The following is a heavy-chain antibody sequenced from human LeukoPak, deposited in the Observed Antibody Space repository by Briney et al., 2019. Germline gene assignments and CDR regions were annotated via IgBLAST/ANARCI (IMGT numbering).Heavy chain of an antibody. CDR3: ARDPRDTVTNPNRDY. V-gene: IGHV3-21*01. D-gene: IGHD4-11*01. J-gene: IGHJ4*02. CDR1: GFTFSSYS. CDR2: ISSSSSYI. Sequence: PGGSLRLSCAASGFTFSSYSMNWVRQAPGKGLEWVSSISSSSSYIYYADSVKGRFTISRDNAKNSLYLQMNSLRAEDTAVYYCARDPRDTVTNPNRDYWGQGTLVTVSS.